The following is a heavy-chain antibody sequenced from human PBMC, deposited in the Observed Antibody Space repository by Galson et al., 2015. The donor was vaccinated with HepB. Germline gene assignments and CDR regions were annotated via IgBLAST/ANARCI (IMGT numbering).Heavy chain of an antibody. V-gene: IGHV3-74*01. Sequence: SLRLSCATSGFTFKNYWMHWVRQTPGKGLVWVSRMNSDGSSTGYADSVKGRFTISRDNAKNTLYLQMNSPRVEDTAVYHCATSRGVAVAGTVDYWGQGALVTVSS. D-gene: IGHD6-19*01. J-gene: IGHJ4*02. CDR3: ATSRGVAVAGTVDY. CDR1: GFTFKNYW. CDR2: MNSDGSST.